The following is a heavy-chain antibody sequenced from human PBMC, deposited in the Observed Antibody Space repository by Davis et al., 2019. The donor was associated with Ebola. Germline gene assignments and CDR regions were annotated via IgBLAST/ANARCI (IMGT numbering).Heavy chain of an antibody. V-gene: IGHV4-34*01. CDR1: GGSFSGYY. CDR2: INHSGST. CDR3: ARRVVRCSSTSCHLPGAFDI. Sequence: PSETLSLTCAVYGGSFSGYYWSWIRQPPGKGLEWIGEINHSGSTNYNPSLKSRVTISVDTSKSQFSLKLRFVTAADTAVYYCARRVVRCSSTSCHLPGAFDIWGQGSMVTVSS. J-gene: IGHJ3*02. D-gene: IGHD2-2*01.